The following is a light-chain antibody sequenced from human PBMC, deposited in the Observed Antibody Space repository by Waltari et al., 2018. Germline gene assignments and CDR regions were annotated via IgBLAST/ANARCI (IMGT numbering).Light chain of an antibody. V-gene: IGKV4-1*01. CDR1: QTILSSSNNKNA. J-gene: IGKJ4*01. CDR3: QQYYSPPLT. CDR2: WAS. Sequence: DIVMTQSPDSLAVSLGERATINCKASQTILSSSNNKNALAWYQQKPGHPPKFLIYWASTRTSGVPDRFSGRGSETDFTLTISRLQADDVAVYYCQQYYSPPLTFGGGTKVEIK.